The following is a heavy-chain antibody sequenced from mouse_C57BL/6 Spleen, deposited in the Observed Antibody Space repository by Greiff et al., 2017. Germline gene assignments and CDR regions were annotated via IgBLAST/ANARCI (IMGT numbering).Heavy chain of an antibody. D-gene: IGHD2-4*01. CDR1: GYAFSSSW. V-gene: IGHV1-82*01. Sequence: QVQLQQSGPELAKPGASVKISCKASGYAFSSSWMNWVKQRPGKGLEWIGRIYPGDGDTNYNGKFKSKATLTADKSSSTAYMQLSSLTSEDSAVYFCAREEDYGFDYWGQGTTLTVSS. CDR3: AREEDYGFDY. J-gene: IGHJ2*01. CDR2: IYPGDGDT.